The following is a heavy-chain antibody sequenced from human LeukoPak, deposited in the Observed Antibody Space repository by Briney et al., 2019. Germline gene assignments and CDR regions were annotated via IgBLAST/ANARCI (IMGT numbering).Heavy chain of an antibody. D-gene: IGHD1-26*01. CDR2: IYSGGST. CDR1: GFTFSAYA. J-gene: IGHJ4*02. V-gene: IGHV3-53*01. CDR3: ARGQYSGSYRPFDY. Sequence: GGSLRLSCEASGFTFSAYAMTWVRQAPGKGLEWVSVIYSGGSTYYADSVKGRFTISRDNSKNTLYLQMSSLRAEDTAVYYCARGQYSGSYRPFDYWGQGTLVTVSS.